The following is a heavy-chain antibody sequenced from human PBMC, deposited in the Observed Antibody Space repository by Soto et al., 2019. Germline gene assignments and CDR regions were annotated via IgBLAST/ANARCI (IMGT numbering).Heavy chain of an antibody. V-gene: IGHV4-4*02. CDR3: AREGTYDSSGYYLGFDY. J-gene: IGHJ4*02. Sequence: QVQLQESGPGLVKPSGTLSLTCAVSGGSISSSNWWSWVRQPPGKGLARIGEIYHSGSTNNNPSLMSRFTISVDMSQNQFSLKLSSVTAADTAVYYCAREGTYDSSGYYLGFDYWVQGTLVTVSS. CDR2: IYHSGST. D-gene: IGHD3-22*01. CDR1: GGSISSSNW.